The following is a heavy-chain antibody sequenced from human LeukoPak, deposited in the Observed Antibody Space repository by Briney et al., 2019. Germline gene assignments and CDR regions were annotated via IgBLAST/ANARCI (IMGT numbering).Heavy chain of an antibody. V-gene: IGHV4-59*01. Sequence: PGGSLRLSCTASGFTFGDYAMSWVRQAPGKGLEWIGYIYYSGSTNYNPSLKSRVTISVDTSKNQFSLKLSSVTAADTAVYYCARVIDSSGYAVDYWGQGTLVTVSS. CDR1: GFTFGDYA. CDR3: ARVIDSSGYAVDY. CDR2: IYYSGST. D-gene: IGHD3-22*01. J-gene: IGHJ4*02.